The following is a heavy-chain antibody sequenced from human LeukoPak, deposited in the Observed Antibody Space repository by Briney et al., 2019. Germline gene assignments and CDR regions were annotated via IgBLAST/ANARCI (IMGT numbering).Heavy chain of an antibody. Sequence: GTSLRLSCAASGFTFSSDAMHWVRQAPGKGPEWVAFISYDASVNNHADSVKGRFTISRDNSKNTLYLQMNSLRAEDTAVYYCARDAGQPTLILDYWGQGTLVTVSS. V-gene: IGHV3-30*04. D-gene: IGHD6-13*01. J-gene: IGHJ4*02. CDR1: GFTFSSDA. CDR2: ISYDASVN. CDR3: ARDAGQPTLILDY.